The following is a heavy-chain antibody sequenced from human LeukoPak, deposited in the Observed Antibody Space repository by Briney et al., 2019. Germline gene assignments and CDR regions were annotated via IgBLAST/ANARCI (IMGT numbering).Heavy chain of an antibody. Sequence: GGSLRLSCAASGFTFSSYSMNWVRQAPGKGLEWVSSITSSSSYIYYADSVKGRFTISRDNAKNSLYLQMNSLRAEGTAVYYCARVRYDGTGYYSIFDYWGQGTLVTVSS. CDR2: ITSSSSYI. CDR1: GFTFSSYS. V-gene: IGHV3-21*01. CDR3: ARVRYDGTGYYSIFDY. J-gene: IGHJ4*02. D-gene: IGHD3-22*01.